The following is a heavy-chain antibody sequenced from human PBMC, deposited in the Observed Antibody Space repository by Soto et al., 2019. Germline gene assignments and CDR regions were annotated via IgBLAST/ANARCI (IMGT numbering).Heavy chain of an antibody. CDR2: IFNSGTT. J-gene: IGHJ4*02. D-gene: IGHD3-22*01. Sequence: TLSLTCTVSGGSLNSGGFYWSWIRQRPGKGLEWIGYIFNSGTTYYNPSLGTRLSMSVDTSKNQFSLNLTSVTAADAAVYYCAKATMNFYDRSGYYFDAWGQGTPVTVS. CDR3: AKATMNFYDRSGYYFDA. CDR1: GGSLNSGGFY. V-gene: IGHV4-31*03.